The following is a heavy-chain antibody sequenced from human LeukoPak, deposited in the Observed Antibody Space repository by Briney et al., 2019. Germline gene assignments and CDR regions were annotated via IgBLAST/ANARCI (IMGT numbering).Heavy chain of an antibody. V-gene: IGHV5-51*01. CDR1: GYSFASYW. D-gene: IGHD1-26*01. CDR3: ARRQGSGAYYGNFDY. J-gene: IGHJ4*02. Sequence: GESLKISCKGSGYSFASYWIGWVRQMPGKGLEWMGIIYPGDSDTKYSPSFQGQVTISVDKSINTAYLQWSSLRASDTAIYYCARRQGSGAYYGNFDYWGQGTLVTVSS. CDR2: IYPGDSDT.